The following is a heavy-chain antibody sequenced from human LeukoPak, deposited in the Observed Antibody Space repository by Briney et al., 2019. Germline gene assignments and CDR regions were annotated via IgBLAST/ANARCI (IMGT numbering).Heavy chain of an antibody. D-gene: IGHD6-6*01. CDR1: GYTFTGYY. Sequence: GASVKVSCKASGYTFTGYYMHWVRQAPGQGLEWMGRINPNSGGTNYAQKFQGRVTMTRDTSISTAYMELSRLRSEDTAVYYCVRDRLYSSSSEDYWGQGTLVTVSS. J-gene: IGHJ4*02. V-gene: IGHV1-2*06. CDR3: VRDRLYSSSSEDY. CDR2: INPNSGGT.